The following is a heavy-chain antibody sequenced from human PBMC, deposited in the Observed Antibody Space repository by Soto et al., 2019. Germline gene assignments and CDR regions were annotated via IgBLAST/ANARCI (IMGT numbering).Heavy chain of an antibody. CDR3: ARCTLGWSPWSSIYYGMDV. CDR1: GGTFSSYA. Sequence: QVQLVQSGAEVKKPGSSVKVSCKASGGTFSSYAISWVRQAPGQGLEWMGGIIPIFGTANYAQKFQGRVTITADKSTSTPYMELSSLRSEDTAVYYCARCTLGWSPWSSIYYGMDVWGQGTTVTVSS. V-gene: IGHV1-69*06. CDR2: IIPIFGTA. J-gene: IGHJ6*02. D-gene: IGHD2-21*01.